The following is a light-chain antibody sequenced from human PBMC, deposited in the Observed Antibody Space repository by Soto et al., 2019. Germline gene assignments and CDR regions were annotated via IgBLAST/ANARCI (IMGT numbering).Light chain of an antibody. CDR1: QSISSSY. Sequence: EIVLTQSPGTLSLSPGERATLSCRASQSISSSYLAWYQQKPGQAPRLLIYAASSRATGIPDRFSGSGSGTVFTLTISILEPEDFAVYYCQQYGSSSYTFGQGTQLEIK. V-gene: IGKV3-20*01. CDR2: AAS. CDR3: QQYGSSSYT. J-gene: IGKJ2*01.